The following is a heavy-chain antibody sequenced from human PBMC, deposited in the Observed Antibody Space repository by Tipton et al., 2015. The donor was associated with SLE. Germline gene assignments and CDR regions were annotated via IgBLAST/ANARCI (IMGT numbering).Heavy chain of an antibody. CDR2: IKEDGSEK. D-gene: IGHD2-8*02. CDR1: GFTFSSYW. CDR3: GRRKFYCTGGNGNCPTDS. Sequence: SLRLSCAASGFTFSSYWMNWVRQAPGKGLEWVANIKEDGSEKYCVQSVKGRFTISRDNANNSLYLQMNSLRAEDTAVYYCGRRKFYCTGGNGNCPTDSWGQGTLVTVSS. J-gene: IGHJ5*02. V-gene: IGHV3-7*01.